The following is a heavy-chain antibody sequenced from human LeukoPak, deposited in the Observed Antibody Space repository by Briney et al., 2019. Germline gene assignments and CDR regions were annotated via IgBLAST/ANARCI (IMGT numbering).Heavy chain of an antibody. CDR1: GFTDSSNY. D-gene: IGHD3-22*01. J-gene: IGHJ4*02. Sequence: PGGSLRLSCAASGFTDSSNYMAWVRQAPGKGLEWVSVLYSGGTVYYADSVKGRFTISRDNSKNTLYLQMNTLRAEDTAVYYCAREGSYDSSTMWYFDYWGQGTLVTVSS. CDR2: LYSGGTV. V-gene: IGHV3-53*01. CDR3: AREGSYDSSTMWYFDY.